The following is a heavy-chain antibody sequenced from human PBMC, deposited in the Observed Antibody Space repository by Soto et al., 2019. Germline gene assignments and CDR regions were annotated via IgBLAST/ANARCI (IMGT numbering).Heavy chain of an antibody. D-gene: IGHD4-17*01. V-gene: IGHV3-48*01. Sequence: GGSLRLSCAASGFTFSSYAMSWVRQAPGKGLEWVSYISSSSSTIYYADSVKGRFTISRDNAKNSLYLQMNSLRPDDTALYYCAKDMKWGGMTTIHYFDSWGQGTLVTVSS. CDR2: ISSSSSTI. J-gene: IGHJ4*02. CDR3: AKDMKWGGMTTIHYFDS. CDR1: GFTFSSYA.